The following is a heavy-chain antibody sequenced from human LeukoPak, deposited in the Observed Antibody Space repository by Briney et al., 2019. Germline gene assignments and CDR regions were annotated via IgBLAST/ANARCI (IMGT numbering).Heavy chain of an antibody. CDR1: GGSISSSSYY. CDR3: ARLGSITMVRGVIRWFDP. V-gene: IGHV4-39*01. CDR2: IYYSGST. D-gene: IGHD3-10*01. Sequence: SETLSLTCTVSGGSISSSSYYWGWIRQPPGKGLEWIGSIYYSGSTYYNPSLKSRVTISVDTSKNQFSLKLSSVTAADTAVYYCARLGSITMVRGVIRWFDPWGQGTLVTVSS. J-gene: IGHJ5*02.